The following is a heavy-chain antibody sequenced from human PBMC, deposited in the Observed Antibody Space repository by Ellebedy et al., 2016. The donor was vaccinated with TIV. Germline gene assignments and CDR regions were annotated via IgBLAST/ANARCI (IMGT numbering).Heavy chain of an antibody. CDR1: GDSISSYF. CDR3: ARRGQMEILRHAFEI. J-gene: IGHJ3*02. V-gene: IGHV4-59*01. Sequence: SETLSLTXTVSGDSISSYFWSWIRQPPDKGLEWIGYIYSSGSTNYNPSLKSRVTISVDTSKNQFSLNLNSVTAADTAVYYCARRGQMEILRHAFEIWGQGTMVIVS. CDR2: IYSSGST. D-gene: IGHD5-24*01.